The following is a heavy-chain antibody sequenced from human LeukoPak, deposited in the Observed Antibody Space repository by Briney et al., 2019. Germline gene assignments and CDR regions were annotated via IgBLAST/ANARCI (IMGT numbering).Heavy chain of an antibody. J-gene: IGHJ4*02. CDR1: GFTFSSYG. D-gene: IGHD1-26*01. Sequence: GGSLRLSCAASGFTFSSYGMHWVRQAPGKGLEGVAVIWYDGSNKYYADSVKGRFTISRDNSKNTLYLQMNSLRAEDTAVYYCASDFSGSYGTDYWGQGTLVTVSS. CDR3: ASDFSGSYGTDY. CDR2: IWYDGSNK. V-gene: IGHV3-33*01.